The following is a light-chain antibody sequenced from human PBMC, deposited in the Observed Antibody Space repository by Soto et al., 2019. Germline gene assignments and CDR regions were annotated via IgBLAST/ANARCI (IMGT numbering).Light chain of an antibody. Sequence: QSALTQPRSVSGSPGQSVTISCTGTSRDVGGYNYVSWYQQHPGKAPKLMIYDVSKRPSGVPDRFSGSKSVNTASLTSSGLQAVDEADYFCCSYAVRYTWGFGTGTNLTVL. V-gene: IGLV2-11*01. J-gene: IGLJ1*01. CDR3: CSYAVRYTWG. CDR2: DVS. CDR1: SRDVGGYNY.